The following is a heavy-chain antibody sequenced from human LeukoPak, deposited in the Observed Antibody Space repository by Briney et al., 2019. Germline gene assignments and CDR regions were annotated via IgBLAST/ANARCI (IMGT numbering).Heavy chain of an antibody. CDR2: INWSGGST. CDR3: ARTKGQQLVLYYFDY. Sequence: PGGSLRLSCAASGFTFDDYGMSWVRQAPGKGLEWVSGINWSGGSTGYADSVKGRFTISRDNAKNSLYLQMNSLRAEDTALYYCARTKGQQLVLYYFDYWGQGTLVTVSS. CDR1: GFTFDDYG. V-gene: IGHV3-20*04. D-gene: IGHD6-13*01. J-gene: IGHJ4*02.